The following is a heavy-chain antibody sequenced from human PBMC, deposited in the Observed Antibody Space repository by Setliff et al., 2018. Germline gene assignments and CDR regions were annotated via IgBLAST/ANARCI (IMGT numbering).Heavy chain of an antibody. CDR1: GFIFSGYE. J-gene: IGHJ5*01. D-gene: IGHD2-21*02. Sequence: PGGSLRLSCVASGFIFSGYEMNWVRQAPGKGLEWISYISTTGSTENYADSVKGRFTVSRDNAENSLYLQMNRLRAEDTAVYYCAKDPNGDFVGAFDSWGRGTLVTVS. CDR2: ISTTGSTE. CDR3: AKDPNGDFVGAFDS. V-gene: IGHV3-48*03.